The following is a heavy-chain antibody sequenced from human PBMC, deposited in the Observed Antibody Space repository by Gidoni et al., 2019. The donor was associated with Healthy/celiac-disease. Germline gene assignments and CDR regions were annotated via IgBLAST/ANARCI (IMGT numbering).Heavy chain of an antibody. J-gene: IGHJ5*02. CDR3: AKDSCSSTSCYQGFDP. CDR1: GFTFSSYA. D-gene: IGHD2-2*01. V-gene: IGHV3-23*01. CDR2: ISGSGGST. Sequence: EVQLLESGGGLVQPGGSLRLSCAASGFTFSSYAMSWVRQAPGKGLEWVSAISGSGGSTYYADSVKGRFTISRDNSKNTLYLQMNSLRAEDTAVYYCAKDSCSSTSCYQGFDPWGQGTLVTVSS.